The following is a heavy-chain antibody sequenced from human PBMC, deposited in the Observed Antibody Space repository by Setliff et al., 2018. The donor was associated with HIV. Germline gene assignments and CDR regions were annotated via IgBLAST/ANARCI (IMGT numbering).Heavy chain of an antibody. J-gene: IGHJ3*02. CDR2: IYYSETT. CDR3: ASSHTGYSSSSGAFDI. Sequence: SETLSLTCTVSGGSISSGGYYWSWIRQHPGKGLEWIGYIYYSETTYYNPSLKSRVTISVDKSKNHFSLKLTSVTAADTAVYYCASSHTGYSSSSGAFDIWGQGTMVTVS. D-gene: IGHD6-6*01. CDR1: GGSISSGGYY. V-gene: IGHV4-31*03.